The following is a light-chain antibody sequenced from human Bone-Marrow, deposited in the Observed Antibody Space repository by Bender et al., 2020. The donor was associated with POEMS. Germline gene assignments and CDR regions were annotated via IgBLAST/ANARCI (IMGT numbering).Light chain of an antibody. CDR3: QSYDNSLGGWV. CDR2: GNS. Sequence: QSALTQPRSVSGSPGQSVSISCTGSSSDVGTYNLVSWYQQHPGKAPKLLIYGNSNRPSGVPDRFSGSKSGTSASLAITGLQAEDEGDYYCQSYDNSLGGWVFGGGTKLTVL. CDR1: SSDVGTYNL. J-gene: IGLJ3*02. V-gene: IGLV2-11*01.